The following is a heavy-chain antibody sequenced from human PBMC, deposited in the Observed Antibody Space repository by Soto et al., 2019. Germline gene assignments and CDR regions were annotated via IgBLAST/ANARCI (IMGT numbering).Heavy chain of an antibody. CDR2: IYYSGST. J-gene: IGHJ4*02. D-gene: IGHD7-27*01. CDR1: GGSISSGGYS. V-gene: IGHV4-30-2*05. Sequence: QLQLQESGSGLVKPSQTLSLTCAVSGGSISSGGYSWSWIRQPPRKGLEWIGYIYYSGSTYYNPSLKSRVTISVDTSKNQFSLKLSSVTAADTAVYYCARDRGWGMSDYWGQGTLVTVSS. CDR3: ARDRGWGMSDY.